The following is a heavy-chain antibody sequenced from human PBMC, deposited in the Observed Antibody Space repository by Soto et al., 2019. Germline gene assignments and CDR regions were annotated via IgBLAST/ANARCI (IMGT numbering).Heavy chain of an antibody. J-gene: IGHJ4*02. CDR2: ISGSGGST. CDR3: AKQPPTTYSSSSYYFDY. D-gene: IGHD6-6*01. Sequence: GGSLRPSCVASGFTFSSYAMSWVRQAPGKGLEWVSAISGSGGSTYYADSVKGRFTISRDNSKNTLYLQMNSLRAEDTAVYYCAKQPPTTYSSSSYYFDYWGQGTLVTVSS. V-gene: IGHV3-23*01. CDR1: GFTFSSYA.